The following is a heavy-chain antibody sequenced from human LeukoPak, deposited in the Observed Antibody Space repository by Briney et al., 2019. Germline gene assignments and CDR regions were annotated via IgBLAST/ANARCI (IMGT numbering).Heavy chain of an antibody. CDR1: GGSISSYY. V-gene: IGHV4-59*01. Sequence: SETLSLTCTVSGGSISSYYWSWIRQPPGKGLEWLGYIYYSGSTNYNPSLKSRVTISVDTSKNQFSLKLSSVTAADTAVYYCARGITMVRGAFDYWGQGTLVTVSS. CDR2: IYYSGST. D-gene: IGHD3-10*01. J-gene: IGHJ4*02. CDR3: ARGITMVRGAFDY.